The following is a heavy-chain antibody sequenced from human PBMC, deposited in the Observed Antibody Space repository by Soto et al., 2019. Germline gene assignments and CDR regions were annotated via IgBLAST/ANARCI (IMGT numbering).Heavy chain of an antibody. V-gene: IGHV1-69*13. Sequence: GSSVKVSCKASGGTFSSYAISWVRQAPGEGLEWMGGIIPIFGTANYAQKFQGRVTITADESTSTAYMELSSLRAEDTAVYYCAKETWIQLWLYAERDYFDYWGQGTLVTVSS. CDR1: GGTFSSYA. CDR3: AKETWIQLWLYAERDYFDY. D-gene: IGHD5-18*01. CDR2: IIPIFGTA. J-gene: IGHJ4*02.